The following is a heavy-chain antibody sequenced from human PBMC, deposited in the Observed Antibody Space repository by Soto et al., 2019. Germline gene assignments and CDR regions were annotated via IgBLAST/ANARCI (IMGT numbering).Heavy chain of an antibody. V-gene: IGHV3-30-3*01. Sequence: GGSLRLSCAASGFTFSSYAMHWVRQAPGKGLEWVAVISYDGSNKYYADSVKGRFTISRDNSKNTLYLQMNSLRAEDTAVYYCAREYDFWSETYYFDYWAQGTLVTVSS. CDR3: AREYDFWSETYYFDY. CDR1: GFTFSSYA. D-gene: IGHD3-3*01. J-gene: IGHJ4*02. CDR2: ISYDGSNK.